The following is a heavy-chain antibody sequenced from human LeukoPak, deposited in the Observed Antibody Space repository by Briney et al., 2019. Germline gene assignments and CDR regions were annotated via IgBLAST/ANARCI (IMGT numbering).Heavy chain of an antibody. D-gene: IGHD1-26*01. Sequence: SETLSLTCTVSGVSISSGGYYWSWIGQPAGKGLEWIGRSYTSRSTKYNPSLKSRVTISVAASKNQFSLKLSSVTAADTDVYYCARGSSGSHYPSWRRNAFDIWGQGTMVTVSS. CDR1: GVSISSGGYY. V-gene: IGHV4-61*02. CDR2: SYTSRST. J-gene: IGHJ3*02. CDR3: ARGSSGSHYPSWRRNAFDI.